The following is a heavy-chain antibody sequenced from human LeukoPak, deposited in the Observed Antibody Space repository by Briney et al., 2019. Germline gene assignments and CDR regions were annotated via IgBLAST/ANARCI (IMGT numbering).Heavy chain of an antibody. D-gene: IGHD3-22*01. CDR3: AKARSVTWIVVAFDY. V-gene: IGHV3-23*01. CDR2: ISGSDGST. CDR1: GFTFSSYA. Sequence: GGSLRLSCAASGFTFSSYAMSWVRQAPGKGLEWVSTISGSDGSTFYADSVKGRFTISRDNSKNTLDLQMNNLRAEDTAVYYCAKARSVTWIVVAFDYWGQGTLVTVSS. J-gene: IGHJ4*02.